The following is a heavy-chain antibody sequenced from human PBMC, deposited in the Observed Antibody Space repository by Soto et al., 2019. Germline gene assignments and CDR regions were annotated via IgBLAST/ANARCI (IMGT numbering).Heavy chain of an antibody. CDR3: ARVVVAATLYGDYYYYVDV. Sequence: PGGSLRLSCAASGFTFSSYGMHWVRQAPGKGLEYVTAISSNGGSTYYGNSVKGRFTISRDNSKNTLYLQMCSLRAEDMAVYYCARVVVAATLYGDYYYYVDVWGKGTTVTVS. CDR1: GFTFSSYG. J-gene: IGHJ6*03. D-gene: IGHD2-15*01. CDR2: ISSNGGST. V-gene: IGHV3-64*01.